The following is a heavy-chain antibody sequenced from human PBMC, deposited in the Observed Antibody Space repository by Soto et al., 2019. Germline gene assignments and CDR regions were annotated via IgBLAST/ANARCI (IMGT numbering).Heavy chain of an antibody. J-gene: IGHJ4*02. CDR3: ARGGGYDSFDY. CDR1: GASIIYGGFC. V-gene: IGHV4-30-2*06. Sequence: SETLSLACTVSGASIIYGGFCWSWIRQSPGKGLEWIGYISHLENTYFHPSFKSRLTMSIDRRRSQFSLNLSSVTAADMAVYYCARGGGYDSFDYWGQGVLVTVSS. CDR2: ISHLENT. D-gene: IGHD5-12*01.